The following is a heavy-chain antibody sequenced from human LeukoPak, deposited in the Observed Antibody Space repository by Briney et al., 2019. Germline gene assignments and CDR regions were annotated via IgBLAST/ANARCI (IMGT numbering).Heavy chain of an antibody. V-gene: IGHV4-59*01. CDR2: IYYSGST. D-gene: IGHD3-22*01. CDR1: GGSISSYY. CDR3: ARGGGYYDSSGPFDY. J-gene: IGHJ4*02. Sequence: SETLSLTCTVSGGSISSYYWSWVRQPPGKGLEWIGSIYYSGSTNHNPSLKGRVTISIDTSKNQFSLKLSSVTAADTAVYYCARGGGYYDSSGPFDYWGQGTLVTVSS.